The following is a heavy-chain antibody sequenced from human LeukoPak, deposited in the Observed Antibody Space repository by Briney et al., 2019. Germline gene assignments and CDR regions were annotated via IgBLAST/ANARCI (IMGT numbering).Heavy chain of an antibody. CDR3: ARLGTAILYYFDY. CDR1: GGSISSYY. J-gene: IGHJ4*02. CDR2: IFYSGST. Sequence: SETLSLTCTVSGGSISSYYWGWIRQPPGKGLEWIVSIFYSGSTYYNPSLQSRVTISVDTSKNQFSLRLSSVTAADTAVYYCARLGTAILYYFDYWGQGTLVTVSS. D-gene: IGHD5-18*01. V-gene: IGHV4-39*01.